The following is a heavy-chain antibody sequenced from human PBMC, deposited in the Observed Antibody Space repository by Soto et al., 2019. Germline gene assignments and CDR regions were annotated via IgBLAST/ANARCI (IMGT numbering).Heavy chain of an antibody. Sequence: PGGSLRLSCAASGFTFSSYSMNWVRQAPGKGLEWVSSISSSSSYIYYADSVKGRFTISRDNAKNSLYLQMNSLRAEDTAVYYCARGPPYSGYDWYYFDYWGQGTLVTVSS. J-gene: IGHJ4*02. CDR1: GFTFSSYS. CDR3: ARGPPYSGYDWYYFDY. CDR2: ISSSSSYI. V-gene: IGHV3-21*01. D-gene: IGHD5-12*01.